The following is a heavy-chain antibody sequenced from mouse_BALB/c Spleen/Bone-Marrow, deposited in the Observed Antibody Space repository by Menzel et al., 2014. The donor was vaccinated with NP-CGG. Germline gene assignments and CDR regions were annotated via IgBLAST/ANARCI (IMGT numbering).Heavy chain of an antibody. Sequence: EVKVVESGGGLVQPGGSLRLSCATSGFTFTDYYMSWVRQPPGKALEWLGFIRNKANGYTTEYSASVKGRFTISRDNSQIILYLQMNTLRAEDSATYYCARFYYGSGCYYAMDYWGQGTSVTVSS. J-gene: IGHJ4*01. V-gene: IGHV7-3*02. CDR1: GFTFTDYY. D-gene: IGHD1-1*01. CDR2: IRNKANGYTT. CDR3: ARFYYGSGCYYAMDY.